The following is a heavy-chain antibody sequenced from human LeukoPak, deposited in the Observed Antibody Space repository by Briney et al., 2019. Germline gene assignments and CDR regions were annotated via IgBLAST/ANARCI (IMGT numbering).Heavy chain of an antibody. J-gene: IGHJ1*01. CDR3: ATPVSYYYDSSGGYQYFQH. D-gene: IGHD3-22*01. CDR2: FDPEDGET. CDR1: GYTLTELS. Sequence: ASVKVSCKVSGYTLTELSMHWVRQAPGKGLEWMGGFDPEDGETIYAQKFQGRVTMTEDTSTDTAHMELSSLRSEDTAVYYCATPVSYYYDSSGGYQYFQHWGQGTLVTVSS. V-gene: IGHV1-24*01.